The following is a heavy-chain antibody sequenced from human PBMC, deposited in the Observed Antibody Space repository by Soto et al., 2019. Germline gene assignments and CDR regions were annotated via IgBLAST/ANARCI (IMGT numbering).Heavy chain of an antibody. Sequence: SETLSLTCTVSGGSVSSGSYYWSWIRQPPGKGLEWIGYIYYSGSTDYNPSLKSRATISVDTSKNQFSLKVTSVTAADTAVYYCARAPKIKNVPFDYCGQGSLVTVSS. CDR2: IYYSGST. J-gene: IGHJ4*02. D-gene: IGHD3-16*01. V-gene: IGHV4-61*01. CDR1: GGSVSSGSYY. CDR3: ARAPKIKNVPFDY.